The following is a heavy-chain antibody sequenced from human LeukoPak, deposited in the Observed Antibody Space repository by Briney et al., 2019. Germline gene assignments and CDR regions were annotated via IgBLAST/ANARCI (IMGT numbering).Heavy chain of an antibody. CDR3: ARGPTVGITFGGVIVTDFDY. Sequence: ASVKVSCXASGYTFTSYDINWVRQATGQGLAWMGWMNPNSGNTGYAQKFQGRVTMTRNTSISTAYMELSSLRSEDTAVYYCARGPTVGITFGGVIVTDFDYWGQGTLVTVSS. J-gene: IGHJ4*02. CDR2: MNPNSGNT. CDR1: GYTFTSYD. D-gene: IGHD3-16*02. V-gene: IGHV1-8*01.